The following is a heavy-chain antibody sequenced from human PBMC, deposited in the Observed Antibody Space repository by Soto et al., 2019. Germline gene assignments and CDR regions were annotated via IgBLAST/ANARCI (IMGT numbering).Heavy chain of an antibody. CDR2: ISYDGSNK. V-gene: IGHV3-30-3*01. J-gene: IGHJ4*02. CDR3: ARDRIAVAGTFQFDY. CDR1: GFTFSSYA. Sequence: PGGSLRLSCAASGFTFSSYAMHWVRQAPGKGLEWVAVISYDGSNKYYADSAKGRFTISRDNSKNTLYLQMNSLRAEDTAVYYCARDRIAVAGTFQFDYWGQGTLVTVSS. D-gene: IGHD6-19*01.